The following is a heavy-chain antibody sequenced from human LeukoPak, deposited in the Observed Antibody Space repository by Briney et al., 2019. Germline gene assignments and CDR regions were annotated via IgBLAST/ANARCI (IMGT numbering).Heavy chain of an antibody. CDR3: ARDPDNNFFGAFDI. CDR2: IKRGGSEE. Sequence: PGGSLRLSCVASKFTFSSSWTSWVRQAPGKGLEWVANIKRGGSEEYYVHSVKGRFTISRDNAKNSLYLQMNSLRSENTAVYHCARDPDNNFFGAFDIWGQGTMVTVSS. D-gene: IGHD1-1*01. V-gene: IGHV3-7*04. J-gene: IGHJ3*02. CDR1: KFTFSSSW.